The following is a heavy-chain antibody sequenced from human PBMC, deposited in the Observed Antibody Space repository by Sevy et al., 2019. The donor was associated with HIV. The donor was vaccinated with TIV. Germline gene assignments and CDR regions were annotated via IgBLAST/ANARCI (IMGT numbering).Heavy chain of an antibody. CDR3: AKDRYGDTAFGDY. V-gene: IGHV3-30*04. CDR2: ISYDGRNK. J-gene: IGHJ4*02. D-gene: IGHD4-17*01. Sequence: GGSLRLSCAASGFTFSNYAMHWGRQAPGKGLEWVAFISYDGRNKYYADSVEGRFTISRDSSKSTLYLQMNSLRAEDTAVYFCAKDRYGDTAFGDYWGQGSLVTVSS. CDR1: GFTFSNYA.